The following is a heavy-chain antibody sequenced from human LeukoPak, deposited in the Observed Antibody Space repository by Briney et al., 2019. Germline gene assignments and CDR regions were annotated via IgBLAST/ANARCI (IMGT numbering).Heavy chain of an antibody. Sequence: SGGSLRLSCAASEFTFSIYAMSWVRQAPGKGLQWVSTIGVSGDSTVYADSVKGRFTISRDNSKNTLYLQMNSLRAEDTAIYYCTRRPAAAGGRAAFDIWGQGTMVTVSS. CDR2: IGVSGDST. CDR1: EFTFSIYA. CDR3: TRRPAAAGGRAAFDI. D-gene: IGHD6-13*01. V-gene: IGHV3-23*01. J-gene: IGHJ3*02.